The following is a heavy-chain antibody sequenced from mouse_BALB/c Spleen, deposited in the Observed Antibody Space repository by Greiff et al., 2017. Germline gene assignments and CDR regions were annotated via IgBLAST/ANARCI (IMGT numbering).Heavy chain of an antibody. Sequence: QVQLQQPGAELVKPGTSVKLSCKASGYTFTSYWINWVKLRPGQGLEWIGDIYPGSGSTNYNEKFKSKATLTVDTSSSTAYMQLSSLASEDSALYYCAGHYYGSSYFDYWGQGTTLTVSS. V-gene: IGHV1-55*01. CDR1: GYTFTSYW. J-gene: IGHJ2*01. CDR3: AGHYYGSSYFDY. CDR2: IYPGSGST. D-gene: IGHD1-1*01.